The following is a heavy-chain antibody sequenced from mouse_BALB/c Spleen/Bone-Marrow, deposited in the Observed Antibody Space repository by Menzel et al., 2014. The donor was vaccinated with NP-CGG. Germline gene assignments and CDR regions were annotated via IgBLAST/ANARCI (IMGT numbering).Heavy chain of an antibody. CDR2: ISNLAYSI. J-gene: IGHJ4*01. CDR1: GFSFSDYG. CDR3: TRSNVPGAMDY. V-gene: IGHV5-15*02. D-gene: IGHD4-1*01. Sequence: EVQLQESGGGLAQPGGSRKLSCAASGFSFSDYGMAWVRQAPGKGPEWVGFISNLAYSIYYADTVTGRFPISRENAKNTLYLEMSSLRSEDTSMYYCTRSNVPGAMDYWGQGTSVTVSS.